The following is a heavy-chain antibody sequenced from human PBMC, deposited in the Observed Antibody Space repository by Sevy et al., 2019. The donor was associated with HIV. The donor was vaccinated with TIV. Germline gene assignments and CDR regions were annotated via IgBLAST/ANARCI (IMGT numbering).Heavy chain of an antibody. D-gene: IGHD3-16*01. CDR3: AKPRGSFYFDY. Sequence: GGSLRLSCAASAFSFNTYAMSWVRRASGKGLEWVSTISGSGDSTFYSDSVKGRFTISRDNSKNTLYLQMNSLRAEDTAVYYCAKPRGSFYFDYWGQGTLVTVSS. CDR1: AFSFNTYA. J-gene: IGHJ4*02. CDR2: ISGSGDST. V-gene: IGHV3-23*01.